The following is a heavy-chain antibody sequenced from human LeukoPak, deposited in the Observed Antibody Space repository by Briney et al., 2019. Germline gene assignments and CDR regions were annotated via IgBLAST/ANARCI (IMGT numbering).Heavy chain of an antibody. CDR2: INHSGST. CDR3: AREKSSLDTAMVEVPAGVFDY. V-gene: IGHV4-34*01. J-gene: IGHJ4*02. CDR1: GGSFSGYY. Sequence: PSETLSLTCAVYGGSFSGYYWSWIRQPPGKGLEWIGEINHSGSTNYNPSLKGRVTISVDTSKNQFSLKLSSVTAADTAVYYCAREKSSLDTAMVEVPAGVFDYWGQGTLVTVSS. D-gene: IGHD5-18*01.